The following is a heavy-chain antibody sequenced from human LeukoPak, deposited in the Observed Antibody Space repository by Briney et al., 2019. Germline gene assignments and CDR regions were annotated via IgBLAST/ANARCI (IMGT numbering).Heavy chain of an antibody. D-gene: IGHD3-22*01. J-gene: IGHJ5*02. V-gene: IGHV1-18*01. CDR2: ISAYNGNT. CDR3: AREIGGYGDDP. Sequence: ASVKVSCEASGYTFTSYGINWVRQAPGQGLEWMGWISAYNGNTNYAQKLQGRVTMTTDTSTSQAYMELRSLRADDTAVYYCAREIGGYGDDPWGQGTMVTVSS. CDR1: GYTFTSYG.